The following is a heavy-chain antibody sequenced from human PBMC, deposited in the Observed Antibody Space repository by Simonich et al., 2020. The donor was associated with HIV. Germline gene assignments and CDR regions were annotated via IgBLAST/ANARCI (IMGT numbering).Heavy chain of an antibody. CDR1: GFTFSSYA. J-gene: IGHJ4*02. CDR2: IRGRGGST. Sequence: EVQLLESGGGLVQPGGSRRISCAASGFTFSSYAMSWVRQAPGKGRDGLSAIRGRGGSTYYADPVKGRFTISRDNSKNTLYLPMNSLRAEDTAVYYCAKDRYYNFWSGYYDYWGQGTLVTVSS. V-gene: IGHV3-23*01. CDR3: AKDRYYNFWSGYYDY. D-gene: IGHD3-3*01.